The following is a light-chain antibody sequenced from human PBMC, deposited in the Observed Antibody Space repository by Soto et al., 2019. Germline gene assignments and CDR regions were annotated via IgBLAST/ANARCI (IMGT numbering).Light chain of an antibody. CDR1: SGHSSYA. CDR3: QTWGTGTVV. J-gene: IGLJ2*01. Sequence: QLVLTQSPSASASLGASVKLTCTLSSGHSSYAIAWHQQQPEKGPRYLMKVNSDGSHRKGDGIPDRFSGSSSGAERYLTISSLQSEDEADYYCQTWGTGTVVFGGGTKLTVL. V-gene: IGLV4-69*01. CDR2: VNSDGSH.